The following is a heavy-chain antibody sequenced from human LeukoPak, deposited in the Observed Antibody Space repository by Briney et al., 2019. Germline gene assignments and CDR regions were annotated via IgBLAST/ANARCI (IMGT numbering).Heavy chain of an antibody. V-gene: IGHV1-46*01. D-gene: IGHD3-22*01. J-gene: IGHJ5*02. CDR3: ARAGYYYDSSGLDP. CDR2: INPSGGST. Sequence: GESLKISCKGSGYSFTSHWIGWVRQMPGKGLEWMGIINPSGGSTSYAQKFQGRVTMTRDTSTSTVYMELSSLRSEDTAVYYCARAGYYYDSSGLDPWGQGTLVTVSS. CDR1: GYSFTSHW.